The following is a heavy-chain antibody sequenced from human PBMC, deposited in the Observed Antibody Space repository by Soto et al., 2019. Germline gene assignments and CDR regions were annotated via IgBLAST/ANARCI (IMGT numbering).Heavy chain of an antibody. CDR2: IDTTGET. Sequence: AGGSLRLSCAASGFIFHSYAMHWVRQATGKRLEWVSGIDTTGETYYLGSVRGRLTISREDDENSLFLQMNSLRAGDTAVYYCAREIFGDEFAMDVWGQGTTVTVSS. D-gene: IGHD3-3*01. CDR3: AREIFGDEFAMDV. J-gene: IGHJ6*02. CDR1: GFIFHSYA. V-gene: IGHV3-13*01.